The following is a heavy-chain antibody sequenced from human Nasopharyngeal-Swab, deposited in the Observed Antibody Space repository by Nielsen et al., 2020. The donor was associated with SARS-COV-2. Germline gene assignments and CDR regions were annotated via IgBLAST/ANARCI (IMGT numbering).Heavy chain of an antibody. Sequence: SETLSLTCTVSGGSVSSGSYHWSWIRQPPGKGLEWIGYIYYSGSTNYNPSLKSRVTISVDKSKNQFSLKLSSVTAADTAVYYCARDRVGSSWYDYWGQGTLVTVSS. J-gene: IGHJ4*02. CDR1: GGSVSSGSYH. D-gene: IGHD6-13*01. CDR2: IYYSGST. V-gene: IGHV4-61*01. CDR3: ARDRVGSSWYDY.